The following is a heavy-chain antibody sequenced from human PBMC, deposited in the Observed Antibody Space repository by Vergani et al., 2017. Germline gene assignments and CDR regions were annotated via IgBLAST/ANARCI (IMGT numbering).Heavy chain of an antibody. D-gene: IGHD1-26*01. CDR3: ARLGGLVGATGYYYMDV. Sequence: QVQLVQSGAEVKKPGASVKVSCKASGYTFTSYGISWVRQAPGQGLEWMGWISAYNGNTNYAQKLQGRSTMTTDTSTSTAHMELRSLISDDTSVYYCARLGGLVGATGYYYMDVWGKGTTVTVSS. CDR2: ISAYNGNT. J-gene: IGHJ6*03. V-gene: IGHV1-18*01. CDR1: GYTFTSYG.